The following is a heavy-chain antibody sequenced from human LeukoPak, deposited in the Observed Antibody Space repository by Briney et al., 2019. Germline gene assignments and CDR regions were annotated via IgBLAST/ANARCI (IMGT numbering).Heavy chain of an antibody. Sequence: PSETLSLTCAVYGGSFSGDYWSWIRQPPGKGLEWVGEIYHSGSTNYNPSLKSRVTISVDKSKNQFSLKLTSVTAADTAVYYCARPYYYYMDVWGKGTTVTVSS. CDR1: GGSFSGDY. CDR3: ARPYYYYMDV. CDR2: IYHSGST. J-gene: IGHJ6*03. V-gene: IGHV4-34*01.